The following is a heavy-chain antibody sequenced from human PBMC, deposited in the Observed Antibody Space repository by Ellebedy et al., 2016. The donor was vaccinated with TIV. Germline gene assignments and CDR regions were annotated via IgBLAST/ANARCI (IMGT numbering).Heavy chain of an antibody. CDR1: GGSISSYY. J-gene: IGHJ4*02. Sequence: MPSETLSLTCTVSGGSISSYYWSWIRQPPGKGLEWIGYFYNSVNTIYNPSLKSRVSMSVDTSKNQVSLKLRSVTAEDTAVYYCAKPHYSGSGSGDYWGQGTLVTVSS. CDR3: AKPHYSGSGSGDY. CDR2: FYNSVNT. V-gene: IGHV4-59*08. D-gene: IGHD3-10*01.